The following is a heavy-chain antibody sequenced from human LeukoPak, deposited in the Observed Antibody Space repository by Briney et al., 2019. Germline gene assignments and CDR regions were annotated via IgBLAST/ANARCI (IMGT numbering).Heavy chain of an antibody. J-gene: IGHJ4*02. CDR2: INPKSGGS. Sequence: ASVKVSCKASGYTFTDYYIHWVRQAPGQGLEWMGWINPKSGGSNYAQKFQGRVTMTTDTSISTAYMELTRLRSDDTAVYHCARGHGDMVVVPAAIKWSDYWGQGTLVTVSS. CDR3: ARGHGDMVVVPAAIKWSDY. V-gene: IGHV1-2*02. D-gene: IGHD2-2*02. CDR1: GYTFTDYY.